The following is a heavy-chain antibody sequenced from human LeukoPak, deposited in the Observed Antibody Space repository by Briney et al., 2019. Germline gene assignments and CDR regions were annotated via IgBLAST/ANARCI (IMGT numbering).Heavy chain of an antibody. Sequence: SETLSLTCTVSGGSFSSYHWSWIRQPPGKGLEWIGSIYYSGSTYYNPSLKSRVTISVDTSKNQFSLKLSSVTAADTAVYYCARHYYGSGINWFDPWGQGTLVTVSS. CDR3: ARHYYGSGINWFDP. J-gene: IGHJ5*02. CDR1: GGSFSSYH. V-gene: IGHV4-59*05. CDR2: IYYSGST. D-gene: IGHD3-10*01.